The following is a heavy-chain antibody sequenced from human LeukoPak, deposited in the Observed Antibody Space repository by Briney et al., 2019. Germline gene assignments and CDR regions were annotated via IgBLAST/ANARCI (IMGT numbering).Heavy chain of an antibody. CDR2: ISTSGNSI. CDR1: GFTFSDYY. Sequence: PGGSLRLSCAASGFTFSDYYMSWIRQAPGKGLEWISYISTSGNSIYYADSVKGRFTISRDNAKNSLYLQTNSLRAEDTAVYYCAREERLRWTAYWGQGTLVTVSS. D-gene: IGHD4-23*01. V-gene: IGHV3-11*01. CDR3: AREERLRWTAY. J-gene: IGHJ4*02.